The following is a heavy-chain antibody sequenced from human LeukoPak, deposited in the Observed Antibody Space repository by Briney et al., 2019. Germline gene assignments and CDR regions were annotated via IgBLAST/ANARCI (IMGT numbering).Heavy chain of an antibody. J-gene: IGHJ6*04. CDR2: ISGSGGST. CDR1: GVTFSSYA. Sequence: GRSLRLSCAASGVTFSSYAMSWVRQAPGKGLEWVSAISGSGGSTYYADSVKGRFTISRDNSKNTLYLQMNSLRAEDTAVYYCAKGLGIWSGVDVWGKGTTVTVSS. V-gene: IGHV3-23*01. D-gene: IGHD1-14*01. CDR3: AKGLGIWSGVDV.